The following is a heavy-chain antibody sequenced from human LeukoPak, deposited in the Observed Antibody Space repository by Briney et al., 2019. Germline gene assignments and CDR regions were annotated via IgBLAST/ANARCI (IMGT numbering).Heavy chain of an antibody. CDR3: TRHREDYVWGSYRYDLDY. CDR2: IRSKANSYAT. Sequence: GGSLRLSCAASGFTFSGSAMYWVRQASGKGLEWVGRIRSKANSYATAYAASVKGRFTISRDDSKNTAYLQMNSLKTEDTAVYYCTRHREDYVWGSYRYDLDYWGQGTLVTVSS. D-gene: IGHD3-16*02. CDR1: GFTFSGSA. V-gene: IGHV3-73*01. J-gene: IGHJ4*02.